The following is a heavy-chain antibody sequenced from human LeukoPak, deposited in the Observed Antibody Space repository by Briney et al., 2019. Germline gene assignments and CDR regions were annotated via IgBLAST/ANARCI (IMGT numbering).Heavy chain of an antibody. CDR1: GFSFGDYA. J-gene: IGHJ4*02. CDR2: IRRKTYGGTT. Sequence: SLRLSFTSSGFSFGDYAMSWVRQAPGQGLERVGFIRRKTYGGTTEYAASVKGRFTISRDDSESIAHLQMNSLKTEDTAVYYCTRYYDYVWESYRYIDYWGQGTLVTVSS. CDR3: TRYYDYVWESYRYIDY. D-gene: IGHD3-16*02. V-gene: IGHV3-49*04.